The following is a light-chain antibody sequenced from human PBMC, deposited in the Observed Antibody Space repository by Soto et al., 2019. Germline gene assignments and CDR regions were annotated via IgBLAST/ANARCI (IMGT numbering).Light chain of an antibody. CDR3: QQYNSYPVT. CDR2: KAS. Sequence: DIQMTQSPSTLSASVGDRVTITCRASQSISSWLAWYQQKPGKAPKLLIYKASSLESGVPSRFSGCGSVTEFTLTISSLQPDDFATYYCQQYNSYPVTFGQGTKLEIK. CDR1: QSISSW. J-gene: IGKJ2*01. V-gene: IGKV1-5*03.